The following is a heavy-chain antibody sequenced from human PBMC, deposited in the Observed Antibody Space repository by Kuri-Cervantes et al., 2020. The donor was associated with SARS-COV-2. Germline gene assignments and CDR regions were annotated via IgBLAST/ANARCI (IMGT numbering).Heavy chain of an antibody. Sequence: GGSLRLSCAASGFTFSSYSMNWVRQAPGKGLEWVSSISSSSSYMYYADSVKGRFTISRDNAKNSLYLQMNSLRAEDTAVYYCARERGSSWYSSKAFDIWGQGTMVTVSS. D-gene: IGHD6-13*01. CDR1: GFTFSSYS. V-gene: IGHV3-21*01. CDR2: ISSSSSYM. CDR3: ARERGSSWYSSKAFDI. J-gene: IGHJ3*02.